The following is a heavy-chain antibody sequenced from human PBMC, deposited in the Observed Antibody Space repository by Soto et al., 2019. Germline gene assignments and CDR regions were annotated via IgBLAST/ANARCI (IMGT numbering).Heavy chain of an antibody. CDR1: GFTFSSYW. CDR3: ARDRFFDWIDDNDY. CDR2: INSDGSST. Sequence: EVQLVESGGGLVQPGGSLRLSCAASGFTFSSYWMHWVRQAPGKGLVWVSRINSDGSSTSYADSVKGRFTISRDNAKNTLYRQLNSLRAEDTAVYYCARDRFFDWIDDNDYCGQGTLVTVSS. D-gene: IGHD3-9*01. V-gene: IGHV3-74*01. J-gene: IGHJ4*02.